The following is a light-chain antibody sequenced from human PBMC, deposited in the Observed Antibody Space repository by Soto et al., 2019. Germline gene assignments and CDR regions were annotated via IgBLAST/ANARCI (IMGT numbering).Light chain of an antibody. CDR1: QSVSSN. Sequence: EIVMTQSPATLSVSPGERATLSCRASQSVSSNLAWYQQKPGQAPRLLIYGASTRATGIPARFSGSGSGTEFTLTISSLQSEDFAVYYCQQSNKWPTLTFGGGTKVEIK. V-gene: IGKV3-15*01. CDR2: GAS. J-gene: IGKJ4*01. CDR3: QQSNKWPTLT.